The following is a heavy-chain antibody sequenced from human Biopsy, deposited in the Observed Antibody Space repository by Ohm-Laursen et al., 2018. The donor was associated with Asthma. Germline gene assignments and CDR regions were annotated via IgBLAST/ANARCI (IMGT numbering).Heavy chain of an antibody. Sequence: SETLSLTCAVYGGSFSGYYWSWIHQPPAKGLEWIGEINHSGSTNYNPSLKSRVTISLDTSKNQFSLKLSSVTTADTAVYYCARITNDRIAAAGRYYYYGMDVWGQGTTVTVSS. D-gene: IGHD6-13*01. V-gene: IGHV4-34*01. CDR3: ARITNDRIAAAGRYYYYGMDV. J-gene: IGHJ6*02. CDR1: GGSFSGYY. CDR2: INHSGST.